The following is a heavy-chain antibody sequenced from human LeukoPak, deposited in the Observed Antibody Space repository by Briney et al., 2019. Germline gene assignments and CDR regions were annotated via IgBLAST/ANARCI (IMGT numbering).Heavy chain of an antibody. D-gene: IGHD2-15*01. CDR2: ISGSSSDI. V-gene: IGHV3-21*01. CDR1: GFTFSNYR. CDR3: TRGWPEHALDI. J-gene: IGHJ3*02. Sequence: GGSLRLSCAASGFTFSNYRINWVRQAPGKGLEWVSAISGSSSDIYYADSVKGRFTISRDNAENSLYLQMNSVRAEDTAVYYCTRGWPEHALDIWGQGTMVTVSS.